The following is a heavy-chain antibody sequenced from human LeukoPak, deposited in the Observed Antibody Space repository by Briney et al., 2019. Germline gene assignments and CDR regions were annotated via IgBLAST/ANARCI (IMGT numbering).Heavy chain of an antibody. CDR2: INHSGST. CDR3: ARGGGSYFCDI. D-gene: IGHD1-26*01. J-gene: IGHJ3*02. V-gene: IGHV4-34*01. Sequence: SETLSLTCAVYVGSFSGYYWTWIRQPPGKGLEWIGEINHSGSTNYNPSLKSRVTISVDTSKNQFSLKLSSVTATDTAVYYCARGGGSYFCDIWGQGTVVTVSS. CDR1: VGSFSGYY.